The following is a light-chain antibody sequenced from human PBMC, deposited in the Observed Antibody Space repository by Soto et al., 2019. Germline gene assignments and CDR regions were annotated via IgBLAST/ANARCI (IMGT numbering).Light chain of an antibody. CDR1: QSVSSY. CDR2: DAS. V-gene: IGKV3-11*01. Sequence: EIVLTQSPATLSLSPGERATLSCRASQSVSSYLAWYQQKPGQAPRLLIYDASNRATGIPARFSGSGSGTDFTLTISSLEPEDFAVYYCQQRSNWPLTCGGGTTVEIK. J-gene: IGKJ4*01. CDR3: QQRSNWPLT.